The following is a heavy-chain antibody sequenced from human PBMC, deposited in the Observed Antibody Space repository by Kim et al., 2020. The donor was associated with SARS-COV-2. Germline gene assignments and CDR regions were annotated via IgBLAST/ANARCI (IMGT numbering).Heavy chain of an antibody. V-gene: IGHV3-30*04. CDR3: AREGYASGTMGAFDY. Sequence: GGSLRLSCLASGFTFSSYAMSWIRQAPGKGPEWVAVTSSDGSIIYYADSVKGRFTISRANSRNTLYLDMDSLSAQDTAIYYCAREGYASGTMGAFDYW. CDR2: TSSDGSII. D-gene: IGHD3-10*01. CDR1: GFTFSSYA. J-gene: IGHJ4*01.